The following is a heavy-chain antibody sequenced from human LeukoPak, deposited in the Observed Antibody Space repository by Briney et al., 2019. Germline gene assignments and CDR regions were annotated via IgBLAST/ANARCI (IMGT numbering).Heavy chain of an antibody. CDR2: INPNSGGT. D-gene: IGHD1-7*01. V-gene: IGHV1-2*02. Sequence: GASVKVSCKASGYTFNSYYMHWVRQAPGQGLEWMGWINPNSGGTNYAQKFQGRVTMTRDTSISTAYMQLSRLRSDDTAVYYWAREGEMDDWNYQIWGQGTLVTVSS. J-gene: IGHJ4*02. CDR3: AREGEMDDWNYQI. CDR1: GYTFNSYY.